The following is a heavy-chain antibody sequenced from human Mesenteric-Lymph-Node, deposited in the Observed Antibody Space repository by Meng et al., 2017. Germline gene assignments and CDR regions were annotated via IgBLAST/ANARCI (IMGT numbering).Heavy chain of an antibody. CDR1: DGFTTSDDYY. CDR3: ARDSPGGYGYFDS. Sequence: QGRLQESGPGPVKPSQTLSLTCTVSDGFTTSDDYYWSWIRQPPGKGLEWIGYIHYSGTTYYNPSLKSRIAISLDTSKNQFSLNLNSVTAADAAVYYCARDSPGGYGYFDSWGQGTLVTVSS. CDR2: IHYSGTT. J-gene: IGHJ4*02. D-gene: IGHD5-12*01. V-gene: IGHV4-30-4*01.